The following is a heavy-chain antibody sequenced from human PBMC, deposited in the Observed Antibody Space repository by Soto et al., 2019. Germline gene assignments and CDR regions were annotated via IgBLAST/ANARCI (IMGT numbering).Heavy chain of an antibody. CDR3: AREILPASPREFDY. J-gene: IGHJ4*02. Sequence: QVQLVQSGDEVKKPGASVKVSCKASGYTFTTYGITWVRQAPGQGLEWMGWISGFNGNTNYAQRLQGRVAMTADTFTNTADMELRSLRSDDTAVYYCAREILPASPREFDYWGQGTLVTVSS. D-gene: IGHD2-15*01. V-gene: IGHV1-18*01. CDR1: GYTFTTYG. CDR2: ISGFNGNT.